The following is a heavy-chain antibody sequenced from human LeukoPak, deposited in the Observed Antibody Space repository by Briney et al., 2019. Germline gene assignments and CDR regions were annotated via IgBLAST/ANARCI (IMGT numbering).Heavy chain of an antibody. Sequence: ASVKVSCKASGYTFTSYYMHWVRQAPGQGLEWMGIINPSGGSTSYAQKFQGRVTMTTDTSTSTAYMELRSLRSDDTAVYYCARNFPAPSNGRGIWVSDFWGQGTLGNVS. CDR3: ARNFPAPSNGRGIWVSDF. V-gene: IGHV1-46*01. D-gene: IGHD3-10*02. J-gene: IGHJ4*01. CDR1: GYTFTSYY. CDR2: INPSGGST.